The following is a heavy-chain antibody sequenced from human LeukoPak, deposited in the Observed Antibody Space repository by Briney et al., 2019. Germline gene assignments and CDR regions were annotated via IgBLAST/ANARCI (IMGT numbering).Heavy chain of an antibody. V-gene: IGHV5-51*01. CDR3: ARTNCGGDCYSAIDY. CDR1: GYRFNAYW. CDR2: IYPGDSDI. Sequence: HGESLKISCKGSGYRFNAYWIAWVRQMPGKGLEWMGIIYPGDSDIRYSPPFQGQVTISADKSMSTAYLQWRSLKASDTAMYYCARTNCGGDCYSAIDYWGQGTLVTVSS. D-gene: IGHD2-21*02. J-gene: IGHJ4*02.